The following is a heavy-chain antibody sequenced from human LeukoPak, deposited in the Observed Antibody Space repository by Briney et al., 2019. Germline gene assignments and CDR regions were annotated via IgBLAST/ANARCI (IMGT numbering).Heavy chain of an antibody. CDR3: ARDRTTIFGVVINARYFDL. J-gene: IGHJ2*01. V-gene: IGHV3-48*03. Sequence: PGGSLRLSCAASGFTFSSYEMNWVRQARGKGLEWVSYISSSGSTIYYADSVKGRFTISRDNAKNSLYLQMNSLRAEDTAVYYCARDRTTIFGVVINARYFDLWGRGTLVTVSS. CDR1: GFTFSSYE. D-gene: IGHD3-3*01. CDR2: ISSSGSTI.